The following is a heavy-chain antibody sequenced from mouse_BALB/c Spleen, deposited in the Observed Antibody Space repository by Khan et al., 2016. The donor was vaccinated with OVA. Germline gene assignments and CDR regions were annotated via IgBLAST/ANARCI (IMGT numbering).Heavy chain of an antibody. V-gene: IGHV14-4*02. CDR2: IDPENGDT. Sequence: EVQLQQSGAELVRSGASVKLSCTASGFNIKDYYMHWVKQRPEQGLEWIGWIDPENGDTEYAPKFQGKATMTADTSSNTAHLQLSSPTSEGTAVYYCNAGYFDYWGQGTTLTVSS. CDR3: NAGYFDY. CDR1: GFNIKDYY. J-gene: IGHJ2*01.